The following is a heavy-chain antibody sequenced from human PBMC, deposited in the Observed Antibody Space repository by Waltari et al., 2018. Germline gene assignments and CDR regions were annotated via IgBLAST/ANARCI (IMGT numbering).Heavy chain of an antibody. J-gene: IGHJ3*02. Sequence: EVQLLESGGGFVQPGGSLRLSCDASGFTFLSYAMSWLRQAPGKGLEWVSAISGSGGSTYYAYSVKGRFTISRDNSKNTLYLQMNSLRAENTAVYYCAGDYGDLYAFDIWGQGTMVTVSS. V-gene: IGHV3-23*01. CDR3: AGDYGDLYAFDI. D-gene: IGHD4-17*01. CDR1: GFTFLSYA. CDR2: ISGSGGST.